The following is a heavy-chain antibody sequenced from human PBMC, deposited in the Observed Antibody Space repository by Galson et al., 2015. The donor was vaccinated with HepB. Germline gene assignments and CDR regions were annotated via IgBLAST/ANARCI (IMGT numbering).Heavy chain of an antibody. J-gene: IGHJ1*01. CDR2: INPNSGGT. CDR1: GYTFTGYY. CDR3: AREVGEQWLDAEYFQH. V-gene: IGHV1-2*06. Sequence: SVKVSCKASGYTFTGYYMHWVRQAPGQGLEWMGRINPNSGGTNYAQKFQGRVTMTRDTSISPAYMELSRLRSDDTAVYYCAREVGEQWLDAEYFQHWGQGTLVTVSS. D-gene: IGHD6-19*01.